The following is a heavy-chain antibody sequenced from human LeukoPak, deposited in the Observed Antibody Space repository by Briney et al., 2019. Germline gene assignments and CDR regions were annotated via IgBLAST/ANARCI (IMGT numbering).Heavy chain of an antibody. J-gene: IGHJ4*02. CDR3: ARLWGDGYNLDY. CDR1: GGSISSSNYY. V-gene: IGHV4-39*01. Sequence: SETESLTCTVSGGSISSSNYYWGWIRQPPGKGLEWIGSIYYRGSTYYNPSLKSRITISVDTSKNQFSLRLSSVTAADTAVYYCARLWGDGYNLDYWGQRTLVTASS. CDR2: IYYRGST. D-gene: IGHD5-24*01.